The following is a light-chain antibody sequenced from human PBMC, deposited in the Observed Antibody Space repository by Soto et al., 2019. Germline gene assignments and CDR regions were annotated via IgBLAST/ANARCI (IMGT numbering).Light chain of an antibody. V-gene: IGLV2-11*01. J-gene: IGLJ2*01. Sequence: QSALTQPRSVSGSPGQSVTISCTGTTSDVGGYNYVSWYQQHPGKAPKLIIYDVSKRPSGVPDRFSGSKSGNTASLTISGDGLQAEDEADYYCCSYAGSYKIFGGGTKVTVL. CDR3: CSYAGSYKI. CDR2: DVS. CDR1: TSDVGGYNY.